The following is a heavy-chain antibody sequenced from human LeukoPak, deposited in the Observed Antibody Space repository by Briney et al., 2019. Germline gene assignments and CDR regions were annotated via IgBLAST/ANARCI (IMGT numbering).Heavy chain of an antibody. CDR1: GFTFSSYW. CDR3: TRELGYSSGWRKNWFDP. CDR2: INSDGSST. D-gene: IGHD6-19*01. Sequence: PGGSLRLSCAASGFTFSSYWMHWVRQTPGKGLVWVSRINSDGSSTTYADSVRGRFTISRDNAKNTLYLQMNSLRAEDTAVYYYTRELGYSSGWRKNWFDPWGQGTLVTVSS. J-gene: IGHJ5*02. V-gene: IGHV3-74*03.